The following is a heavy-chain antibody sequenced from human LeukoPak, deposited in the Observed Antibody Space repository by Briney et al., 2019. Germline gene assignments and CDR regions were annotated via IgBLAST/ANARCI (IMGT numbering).Heavy chain of an antibody. CDR1: GFTFSSYW. CDR2: IKQDGSEK. Sequence: GGSLRLSCAASGFTFSSYWMSWVRQAPGKGLEWVANIKQDGSEKYYVDSVKGRFTISRDNAKNSLYLQMNSPRAEDTAVYYCATGRDGYNLYYFDYWGQGTLVTVSS. J-gene: IGHJ4*02. D-gene: IGHD5-24*01. CDR3: ATGRDGYNLYYFDY. V-gene: IGHV3-7*01.